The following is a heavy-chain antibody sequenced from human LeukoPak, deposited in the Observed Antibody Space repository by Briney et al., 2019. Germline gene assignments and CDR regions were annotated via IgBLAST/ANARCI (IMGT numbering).Heavy chain of an antibody. D-gene: IGHD3-10*01. CDR3: ARENLVYYYYYMDV. CDR2: IYHSGST. Sequence: PSETLSLTCTVSGYSISSGYYWGWIRQPPGKGLEWIGSIYHSGSTNYNPSLKSRVTMSVDTSKNQFSLKLSSVTAADTAVYYCARENLVYYYYYMDVWGKGTTVTISS. J-gene: IGHJ6*03. V-gene: IGHV4-38-2*02. CDR1: GYSISSGYY.